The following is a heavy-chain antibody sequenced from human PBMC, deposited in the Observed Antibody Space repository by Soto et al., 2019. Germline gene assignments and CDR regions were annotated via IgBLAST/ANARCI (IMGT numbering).Heavy chain of an antibody. D-gene: IGHD3-3*01. CDR1: GYTFTSYG. CDR2: ISAYNGNT. CDR3: ARTTYYDFWSGQTNYGMDL. V-gene: IGHV1-18*01. Sequence: ASVKVSCKASGYTFTSYGISWVRQAPGQGLEWMGWISAYNGNTNYAQKLQGRVTMTTDTSTSTAYMELRSPRSDDTAVYYCARTTYYDFWSGQTNYGMDLWGQGTTVTVPS. J-gene: IGHJ6*02.